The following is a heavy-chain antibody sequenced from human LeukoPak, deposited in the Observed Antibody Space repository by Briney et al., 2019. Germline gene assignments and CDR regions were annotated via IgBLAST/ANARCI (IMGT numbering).Heavy chain of an antibody. CDR2: IYYSGST. CDR3: ARGTTGAYFGTPPYFDY. V-gene: IGHV4-59*01. CDR1: GASINGYY. Sequence: SEPLSLTCSVSGASINGYYWSWIRQPPGKGLECIGYIYYSGSTNYNPSLESRVTISLDTSRNQFSLRLRSVTAADTAVYFCARGTTGAYFGTPPYFDYWGRGSLVTVSS. J-gene: IGHJ4*02. D-gene: IGHD7-27*01.